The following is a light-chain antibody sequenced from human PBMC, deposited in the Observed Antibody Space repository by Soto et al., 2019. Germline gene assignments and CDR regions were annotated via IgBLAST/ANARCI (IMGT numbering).Light chain of an antibody. Sequence: ENGLTHSPATLSLSPGERATLSCRASQSVTNSYLAWYQQKPGQAPRLLIYGTSTRATGIPARFSGSGSGTEFTLTISSLQSEDFAVYYCQQYNNWRTFGQGTKV. V-gene: IGKV3-15*01. J-gene: IGKJ1*01. CDR2: GTS. CDR3: QQYNNWRT. CDR1: QSVTNSY.